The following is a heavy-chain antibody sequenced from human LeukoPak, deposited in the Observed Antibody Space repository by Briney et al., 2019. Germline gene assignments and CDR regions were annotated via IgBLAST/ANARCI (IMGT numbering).Heavy chain of an antibody. Sequence: GGSLRLSCAASGFSFSNYAMNWVRQAPGTGLEWISAISGSGSSTYYADSVKGRFTISRDNSKNTLYLQMSSLRAEDTAVYYCAKDPAFHDFWSGSYWPEYFQHWGQGTLVTVSS. D-gene: IGHD3-3*01. CDR3: AKDPAFHDFWSGSYWPEYFQH. CDR2: ISGSGSST. J-gene: IGHJ1*01. V-gene: IGHV3-23*01. CDR1: GFSFSNYA.